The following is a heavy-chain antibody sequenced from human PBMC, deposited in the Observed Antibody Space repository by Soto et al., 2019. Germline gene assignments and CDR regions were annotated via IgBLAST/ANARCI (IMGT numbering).Heavy chain of an antibody. V-gene: IGHV3-33*01. Sequence: GGSLRLSCAASGFIFNTYGIHWVRQAPGKGLEWVAIIWYDGSNQFYADSVRGRFTVSRDNSNNTVFLQMDSLRGEDTAVYYCARGGREMQVEGLGPLDFWGPGTLVTVSS. CDR3: ARGGREMQVEGLGPLDF. CDR1: GFIFNTYG. CDR2: IWYDGSNQ. D-gene: IGHD1-26*01. J-gene: IGHJ4*02.